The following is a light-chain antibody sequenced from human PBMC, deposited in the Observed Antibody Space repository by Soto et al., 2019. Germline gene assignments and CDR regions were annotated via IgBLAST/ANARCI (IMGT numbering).Light chain of an antibody. CDR1: QSIDSN. J-gene: IGKJ1*01. CDR3: QQYNNWPRT. Sequence: DIVMTQSPPTLSVSPGERVTLSCRASQSIDSNLVWYQQKPGQAPRLLIYGASTRATGIPARFSGSGSGTEFTLTISSLQSEDFAVYYCQQYNNWPRTFGQGTKVEIK. V-gene: IGKV3-15*01. CDR2: GAS.